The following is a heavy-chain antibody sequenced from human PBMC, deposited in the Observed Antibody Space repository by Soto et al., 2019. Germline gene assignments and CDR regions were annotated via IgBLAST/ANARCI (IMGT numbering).Heavy chain of an antibody. CDR1: GNTFTYRY. CDR2: ITPFSGDV. V-gene: IGHV1-45*02. D-gene: IGHD1-26*01. Sequence: QMQLVQSGAEVKKTGSSVTVSCKALGNTFTYRYLHWVRQAPGQALEWLGWITPFSGDVHYAQKFQERVTITRDRSINPADMQMSSLRSEDTAMYFCAGGGAGSGPFTWELPDHWGQGTLVTVSS. J-gene: IGHJ4*02. CDR3: AGGGAGSGPFTWELPDH.